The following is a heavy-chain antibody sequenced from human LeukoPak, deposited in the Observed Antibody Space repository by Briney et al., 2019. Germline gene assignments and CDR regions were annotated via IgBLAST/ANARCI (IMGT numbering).Heavy chain of an antibody. Sequence: PGGSLRLSCAASGFTFSSYSMNWVRQAPGKGLEWVANINQDESVEQYADSVKGRFTITRDNGKNSLYLQMNSLRAEDTAVYYCSAGDVFDIWGQGTMVTVSS. V-gene: IGHV3-7*01. CDR3: SAGDVFDI. CDR1: GFTFSSYS. J-gene: IGHJ3*02. CDR2: INQDESVE.